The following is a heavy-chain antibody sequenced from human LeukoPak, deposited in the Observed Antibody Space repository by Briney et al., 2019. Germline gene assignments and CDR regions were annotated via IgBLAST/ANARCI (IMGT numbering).Heavy chain of an antibody. CDR1: GSRFTSYW. D-gene: IGHD5-12*01. CDR2: IYPGDSDT. CDR3: AKSIVATIPYESHFDY. Sequence: GESLKISCKGSGSRFTSYWIGWVRQMPGKGLEWMGIIYPGDSDTRYSPSFQGQVTISADKSISTAYLQWSSLRAEDTAVYYCAKSIVATIPYESHFDYWGQGTLVTVSS. J-gene: IGHJ4*02. V-gene: IGHV5-51*01.